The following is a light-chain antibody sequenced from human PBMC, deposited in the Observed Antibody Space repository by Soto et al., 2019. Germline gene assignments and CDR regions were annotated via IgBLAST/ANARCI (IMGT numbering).Light chain of an antibody. V-gene: IGLV2-23*01. CDR2: EDI. CDR1: SSDVGSYNL. Sequence: QSVLTQPDSVSGSPGQSITLSCTGTSSDVGSYNLVSWYQQHPGKAPKLMIYEDIKQPPGASNRFSGSKSGSTASLTISGLQVEDEADYHCCSYEGGRLVFGGGTKVTVL. CDR3: CSYEGGRLV. J-gene: IGLJ2*01.